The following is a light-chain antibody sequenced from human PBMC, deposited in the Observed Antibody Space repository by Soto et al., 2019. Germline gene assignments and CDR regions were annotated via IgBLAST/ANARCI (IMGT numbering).Light chain of an antibody. V-gene: IGKV1-39*01. J-gene: IGKJ2*01. CDR3: HQSHGIPYP. CDR1: QTISTY. Sequence: DNQMTQSPSSLSASVGDRVTITCRASQTISTYLNWYQQEPGKAPRLLIYAASSLQSGVPSRFSGSGSGTDFTLTISSLQPEDFAAYYCHQSHGIPYPFGQGTKLEIK. CDR2: AAS.